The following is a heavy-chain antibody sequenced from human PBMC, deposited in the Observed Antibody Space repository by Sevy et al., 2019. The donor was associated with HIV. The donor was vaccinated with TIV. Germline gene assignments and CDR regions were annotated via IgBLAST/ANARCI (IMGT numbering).Heavy chain of an antibody. Sequence: GGCLRLSCAASGFTFSSYAMHWVRQAPGKGLEWVAVISYDGSNKYYADSVKGRFTISRDNSKNTLYLQMNSLRAEDTAVYYCARQRYCISTSCAISGDLDYWGQGTLVTVSS. CDR3: ARQRYCISTSCAISGDLDY. CDR2: ISYDGSNK. J-gene: IGHJ4*02. D-gene: IGHD2-2*01. CDR1: GFTFSSYA. V-gene: IGHV3-30-3*01.